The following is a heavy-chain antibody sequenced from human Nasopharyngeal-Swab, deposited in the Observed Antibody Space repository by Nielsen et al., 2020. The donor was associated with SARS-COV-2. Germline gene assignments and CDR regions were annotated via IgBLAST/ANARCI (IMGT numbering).Heavy chain of an antibody. J-gene: IGHJ4*02. V-gene: IGHV4-34*01. D-gene: IGHD3-3*01. CDR3: ARAPYDFWSGHFHFDY. Sequence: SETLSLTCAVYGWSFSGYYWSWIRQPPGKGLEWIGEINHSGSTNYNPSLKSRVTISVDTSKNQFSLKLSSVTAADTAVYYCARAPYDFWSGHFHFDYWGQGTLVTVSS. CDR1: GWSFSGYY. CDR2: INHSGST.